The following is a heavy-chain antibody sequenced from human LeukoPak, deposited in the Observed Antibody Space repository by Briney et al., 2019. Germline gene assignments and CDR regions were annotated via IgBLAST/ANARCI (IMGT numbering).Heavy chain of an antibody. Sequence: GGSLRLSCAASGFTFSSYWMSWVRQAPGKGLEWVANINGDESEKYYVDSVKARFTISGDNAKNSLYLQMNSLRVDDTAIYYCSRGEGDDYLGQGTLVTVSS. J-gene: IGHJ4*02. CDR1: GFTFSSYW. CDR2: INGDESEK. D-gene: IGHD3-10*01. V-gene: IGHV3-7*01. CDR3: SRGEGDDY.